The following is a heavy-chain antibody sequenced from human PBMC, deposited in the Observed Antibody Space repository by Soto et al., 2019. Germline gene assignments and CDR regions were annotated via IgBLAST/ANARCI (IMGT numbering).Heavy chain of an antibody. V-gene: IGHV4-59*01. Sequence: SETLSLTCTVSGGSISSYYWSWIRQPPGKGLEWIGYIYYSGSTNYNPSLKSRVTISVDTSKNQFSLKLSSVTAADTAVYYCAAGTYSGLYYYYYYGMDVWGQGTTVTVSS. CDR2: IYYSGST. D-gene: IGHD6-19*01. CDR1: GGSISSYY. CDR3: AAGTYSGLYYYYYYGMDV. J-gene: IGHJ6*02.